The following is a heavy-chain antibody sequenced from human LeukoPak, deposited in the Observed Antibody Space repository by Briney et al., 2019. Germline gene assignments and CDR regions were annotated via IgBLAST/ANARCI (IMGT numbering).Heavy chain of an antibody. CDR2: INPSGGST. CDR1: GYTFTSYD. V-gene: IGHV1-46*01. J-gene: IGHJ4*02. Sequence: ASVKVSCKASGYTFTSYDINWVRQATGQGLEWMGIINPSGGSTSYAQKFQGRVTMTRDMSTSTVYMELSSLRSEDTAVYYCARGSSGYYLDYWGQGTLVTVSS. CDR3: ARGSSGYYLDY. D-gene: IGHD3-22*01.